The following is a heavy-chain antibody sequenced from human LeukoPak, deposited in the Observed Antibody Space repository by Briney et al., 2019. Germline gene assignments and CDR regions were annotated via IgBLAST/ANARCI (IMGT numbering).Heavy chain of an antibody. CDR1: GFTFSSYA. CDR2: ISGSGGST. D-gene: IGHD1-26*01. CDR3: AKVEVGDGAFDI. J-gene: IGHJ3*02. Sequence: GGSLRLSCAASGFTFSSYAMSWVRQAPGKGLEWVSAISGSGGSTYYADSVKGRFTISRDNSKNTLYLQMNSLRAEDMAVYYCAKVEVGDGAFDIWGQGTMVTVSS. V-gene: IGHV3-23*01.